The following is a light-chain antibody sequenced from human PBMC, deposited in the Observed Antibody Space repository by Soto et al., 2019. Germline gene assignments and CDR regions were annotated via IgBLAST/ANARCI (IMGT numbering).Light chain of an antibody. V-gene: IGKV1-39*01. CDR3: QQTYNTPRT. Sequence: DIPMTQSPSSLSASVGDRVTITCRASRDIGVFLNWYRQKPGKAPKCLIYAASNLESRVPSRFSGSGSGTDFNFTISSLQFDDLATYYCQQTYNTPRTFGQGTKVDIK. CDR1: RDIGVF. CDR2: AAS. J-gene: IGKJ2*01.